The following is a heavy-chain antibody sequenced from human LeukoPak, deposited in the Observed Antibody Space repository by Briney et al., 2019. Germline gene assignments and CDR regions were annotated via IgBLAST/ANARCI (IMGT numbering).Heavy chain of an antibody. CDR1: GGSFSGYY. CDR2: INHSGST. J-gene: IGHJ4*02. V-gene: IGHV4-34*01. CDR3: ARGHHDYVWGSYRSPGDDY. Sequence: SETLSLTCAVYGGSFSGYYWSWIRQPPGKGLEWIGEINHSGSTNYNPSLKSRVTISVDTTKNQFSLKLSSVTAADTAVYYCARGHHDYVWGSYRSPGDDYWGQGTLVTVSS. D-gene: IGHD3-16*02.